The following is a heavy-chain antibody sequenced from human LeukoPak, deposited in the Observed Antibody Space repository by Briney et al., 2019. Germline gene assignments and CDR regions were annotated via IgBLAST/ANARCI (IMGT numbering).Heavy chain of an antibody. CDR3: TRDRYDGSGYHGY. V-gene: IGHV3-53*01. J-gene: IGHJ4*02. CDR1: GFTVSSNY. D-gene: IGHD3-22*01. CDR2: IYSGGST. Sequence: GGSLRLSCEVSGFTVSSNYMSWVRQAPGKGLEWVSVIYSGGSTFYADSVKGRFTISRDNSKNTLYLQMHSLRAEDTAVYYCTRDRYDGSGYHGYWGQGTLVTVSS.